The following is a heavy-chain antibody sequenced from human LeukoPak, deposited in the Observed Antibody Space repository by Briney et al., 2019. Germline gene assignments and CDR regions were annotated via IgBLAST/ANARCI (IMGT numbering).Heavy chain of an antibody. CDR2: IIASGDNT. J-gene: IGHJ4*02. D-gene: IGHD1-7*01. CDR3: ARGSRGNYDY. CDR1: GFTFSTYA. V-gene: IGHV3-23*01. Sequence: GGSLRLSCAASGFTFSTYAMAWVRQAPGNGLEWVSSIIASGDNTYYADSVKGRFTISRDNSKNTLYLQMNSLRAEDTAVYYCARGSRGNYDYWGQGTLVTVSS.